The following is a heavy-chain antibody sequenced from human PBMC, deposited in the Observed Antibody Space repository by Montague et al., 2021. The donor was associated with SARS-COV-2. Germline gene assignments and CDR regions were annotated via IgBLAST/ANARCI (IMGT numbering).Heavy chain of an antibody. D-gene: IGHD3-16*01. CDR2: IYYGGST. CDR1: GDSITSSF. V-gene: IGHV4-59*01. Sequence: SETLSLTCTVSGDSITSSFCTWVRQPPGKGLEWIGYIYYGGSTNHTPSLKSQVTISVDVSKNQFSLTLSSVTAADTAVYYCAREAFGGVIAHWGQGTLVTVSS. J-gene: IGHJ4*02. CDR3: AREAFGGVIAH.